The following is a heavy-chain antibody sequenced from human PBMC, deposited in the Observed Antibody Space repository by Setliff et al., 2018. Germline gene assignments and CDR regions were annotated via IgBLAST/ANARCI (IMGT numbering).Heavy chain of an antibody. CDR1: GFIFSNYA. V-gene: IGHV3-30*01. D-gene: IGHD2-15*01. CDR2: TSYDGINK. Sequence: GGSLRLSCAASGFIFSNYAMHWVRQAPGKGLEWVAVTSYDGINKNYADSVKGRFTISRDNSKNTLYLQMNSLRAEDTAVYYCAKDQGTGYCSGGSCYLFEHWGQGVQVTVSS. J-gene: IGHJ4*02. CDR3: AKDQGTGYCSGGSCYLFEH.